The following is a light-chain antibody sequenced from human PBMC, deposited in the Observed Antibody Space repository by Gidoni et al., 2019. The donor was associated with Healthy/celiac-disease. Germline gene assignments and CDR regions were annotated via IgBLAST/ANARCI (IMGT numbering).Light chain of an antibody. Sequence: QSVLTPPPSASGTPGQRGTISCSGSSSNIGSNTVNWYQQLPGTAPKLLIYSNNQRPSGVPDRFSGSKSGTSASLAISGLQSEDEADYYCAAWDDSLNAVVFGGGTKLTVL. J-gene: IGLJ2*01. CDR1: SSNIGSNT. CDR3: AAWDDSLNAVV. CDR2: SNN. V-gene: IGLV1-44*01.